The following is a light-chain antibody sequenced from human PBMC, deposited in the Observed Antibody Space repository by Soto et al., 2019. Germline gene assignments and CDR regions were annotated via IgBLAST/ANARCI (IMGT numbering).Light chain of an antibody. CDR1: QSISRY. CDR2: AAS. J-gene: IGKJ1*01. V-gene: IGKV1-39*01. Sequence: DLQMTQSPSSLSASVGDRVTISCRASQSISRYLNWYQQNPGKAPKLLISAASSLQSGVPSRFSGSGSGTDFPLTISSLQPEDFATYNCQQSNRTPWTFGQGTKVEIK. CDR3: QQSNRTPWT.